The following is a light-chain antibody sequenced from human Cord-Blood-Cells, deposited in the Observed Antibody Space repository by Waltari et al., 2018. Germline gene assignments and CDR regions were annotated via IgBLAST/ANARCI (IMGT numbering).Light chain of an antibody. CDR3: SSYAGSNNYV. V-gene: IGLV2-8*01. CDR2: EVS. CDR1: SSDVGGYNY. J-gene: IGLJ1*01. Sequence: QSALTQPPSASGSPGQSVTISCTGTSSDVGGYNYVPWYQQHPGKAPNLMIYEVSKRPSGVPVRFSGSKSGNTASLTVSGLQAEDEADYYCSSYAGSNNYVFGTGTKVTVL.